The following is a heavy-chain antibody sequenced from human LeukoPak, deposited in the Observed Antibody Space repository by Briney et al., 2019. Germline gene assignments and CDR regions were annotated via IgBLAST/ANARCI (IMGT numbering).Heavy chain of an antibody. Sequence: GGSLRLSCVPSGFNFSDSRMTWVRQAPGKGLQWVANVNRDGTEEHFLDSVEGRFTISRDNAKKSLYLQMSSLRPQDTAVYFCVRGDWYFEYWGQGTLVTVSS. CDR2: VNRDGTEE. CDR1: GFNFSDSR. J-gene: IGHJ4*02. CDR3: VRGDWYFEY. D-gene: IGHD2-21*01. V-gene: IGHV3-7*04.